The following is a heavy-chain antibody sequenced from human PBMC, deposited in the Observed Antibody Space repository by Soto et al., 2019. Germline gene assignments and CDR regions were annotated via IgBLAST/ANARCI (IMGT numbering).Heavy chain of an antibody. D-gene: IGHD6-19*01. Sequence: QVQLVQSGAEVKKPGASVKVSCKTSGYPFTSYGINWVRQAPGQGPEWMGWISAYNGKTSYTQKFQGRVTRTTDTPTSTAYMELRSLRSDDTAVYYCARDRLVAVTGLLHYWGQGTLVTVSS. J-gene: IGHJ4*02. V-gene: IGHV1-18*01. CDR1: GYPFTSYG. CDR3: ARDRLVAVTGLLHY. CDR2: ISAYNGKT.